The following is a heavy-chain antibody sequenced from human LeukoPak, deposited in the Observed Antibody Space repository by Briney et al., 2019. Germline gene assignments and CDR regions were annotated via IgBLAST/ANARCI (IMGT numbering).Heavy chain of an antibody. CDR1: GGSISNSNW. Sequence: SETLSLTCAVSGGSISNSNWWNWVRQPPGKGLEWIGEIYHSGSTNYNPSLKSRVTISVDTSKNQFSLKLRSVTAADTAVYYCARTSSGYYFGYWGQGTLVTVSS. V-gene: IGHV4-4*02. CDR2: IYHSGST. J-gene: IGHJ4*02. D-gene: IGHD3-22*01. CDR3: ARTSSGYYFGY.